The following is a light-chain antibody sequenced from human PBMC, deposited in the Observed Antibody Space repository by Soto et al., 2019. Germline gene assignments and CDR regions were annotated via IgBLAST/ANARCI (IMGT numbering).Light chain of an antibody. CDR3: HQYDNAPQT. CDR1: QYIASSY. J-gene: IGKJ2*01. V-gene: IGKV3-20*01. CDR2: GAS. Sequence: EIVLTQSPGTLSLSPGEVATLSFRSSQYIASSYLAWYQQRRGQAPRLLIYGASSRATGIPDRFSGRGSGTDFSLTISRLEPEDFAVYYCHQYDNAPQTYGQGTKVDIK.